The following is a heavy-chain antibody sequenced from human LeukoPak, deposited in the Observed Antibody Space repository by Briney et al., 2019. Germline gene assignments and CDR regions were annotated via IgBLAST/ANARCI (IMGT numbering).Heavy chain of an antibody. CDR3: AREVAATSIDY. CDR2: ISAYNGNT. Sequence: AASVKVPCKASGYTFTSYGISWVRQAPGQGLEWMGWISAYNGNTNYAQKLQGRVTMTTDTSTSTAYMELRSLRSDDTAVYYCAREVAATSIDYWGQGTLVTVSS. CDR1: GYTFTSYG. V-gene: IGHV1-18*01. J-gene: IGHJ4*02. D-gene: IGHD2-15*01.